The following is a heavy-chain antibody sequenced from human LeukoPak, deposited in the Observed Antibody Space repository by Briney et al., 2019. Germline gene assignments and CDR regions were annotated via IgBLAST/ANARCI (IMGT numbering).Heavy chain of an antibody. CDR3: AREGSYGSQTHFDY. Sequence: ASVKVSCKASGYTSTSYAMHWVRQAPGQRLEWMGWINAGNGNTKYSQKFQGRVTITRDTSASTAYMELSSLRSEDTAVYYCAREGSYGSQTHFDYWGQGTLVTVSS. J-gene: IGHJ4*02. D-gene: IGHD5-18*01. CDR2: INAGNGNT. CDR1: GYTSTSYA. V-gene: IGHV1-3*01.